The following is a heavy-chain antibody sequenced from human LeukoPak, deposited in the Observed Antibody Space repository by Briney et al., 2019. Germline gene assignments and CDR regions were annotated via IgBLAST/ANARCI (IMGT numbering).Heavy chain of an antibody. CDR3: ARHDWNY. J-gene: IGHJ4*02. D-gene: IGHD3-9*01. CDR2: IYTSGST. V-gene: IGHV4-61*02. CDR1: GGSISSGSYY. Sequence: SSETLSLTCTVSGGSISSGSYYWSWIRQPAGKGLEWIGRIYTSGSTNYNPSLKSRVTISVDTSKNQFSLKLSSVTAADTAVYYCARHDWNYWGQGTLVTVSS.